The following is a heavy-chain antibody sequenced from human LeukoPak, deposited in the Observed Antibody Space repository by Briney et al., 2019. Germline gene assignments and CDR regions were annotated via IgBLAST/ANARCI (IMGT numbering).Heavy chain of an antibody. V-gene: IGHV3-23*01. J-gene: IGHJ4*02. D-gene: IGHD5-12*01. CDR2: ISGSGGST. Sequence: GGSLRLSCAASEFTFSSYAMSWVRQAPGKGLEWFSAISGSGGSTYYADSVKGRFTISRDNSKNTLYLQMNSLRPEDTAVYYCSRDRLGGLDYWGQGTLVTVSS. CDR3: SRDRLGGLDY. CDR1: EFTFSSYA.